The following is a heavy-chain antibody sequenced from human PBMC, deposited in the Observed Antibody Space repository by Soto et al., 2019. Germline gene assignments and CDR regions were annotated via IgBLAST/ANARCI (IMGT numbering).Heavy chain of an antibody. V-gene: IGHV5-51*01. CDR3: ARNYYDSSGYPDYYYYYGMDV. D-gene: IGHD3-22*01. CDR1: GYSFTSYW. J-gene: IGHJ6*02. CDR2: IYPGDSDT. Sequence: PGASLKISCQGSGYSFTSYWIGWVRQMPGKGLEWMGIIYPGDSDTRYSPSFQGQVTISADKSISTAYLQWSSLKASDTAMYYCARNYYDSSGYPDYYYYYGMDVWGQGTTVTVSS.